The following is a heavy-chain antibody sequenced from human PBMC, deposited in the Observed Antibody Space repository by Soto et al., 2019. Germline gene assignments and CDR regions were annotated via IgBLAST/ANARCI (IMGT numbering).Heavy chain of an antibody. Sequence: ASVKVSCKASGYTFTGYYMHWVRQAPRQGLEWMGWINPNSGGTNYAQKFQGWVTMTRDTSISTAYMELSRLRSDDTAVYYCATLGGYWGGDCYDAFDIWGQGTMVTVSS. J-gene: IGHJ3*02. V-gene: IGHV1-2*04. CDR2: INPNSGGT. CDR1: GYTFTGYY. CDR3: ATLGGYWGGDCYDAFDI. D-gene: IGHD2-21*02.